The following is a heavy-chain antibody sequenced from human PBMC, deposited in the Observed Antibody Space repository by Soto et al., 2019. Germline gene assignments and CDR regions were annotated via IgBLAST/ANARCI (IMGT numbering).Heavy chain of an antibody. D-gene: IGHD6-13*01. CDR1: GYTFTSYY. J-gene: IGHJ4*02. CDR3: ARPLAATGLDFDY. CDR2: INPSGGST. Sequence: QVQLVQSGAEVKKPGASVKVYCKASGYTFTSYYMHWVRQAPGQGLEWMGIINPSGGSTSYAQKFQGRVTMTRDTSTSTVYMELSNLRSEDTAVYYCARPLAATGLDFDYWGQGTLVTVSS. V-gene: IGHV1-46*01.